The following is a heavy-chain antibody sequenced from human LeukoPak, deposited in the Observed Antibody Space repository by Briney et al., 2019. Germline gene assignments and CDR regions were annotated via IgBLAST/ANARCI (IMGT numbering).Heavy chain of an antibody. Sequence: GGSLRLSCAASGFSFSIHAMHWVRQAPGKGLEWVAVVSHDGSTQYYTDSVRGRFTISRDNSKSTFYLQMNRLRTDDTAVYYCARAIVGTENLDYWGQGTLATVSS. CDR2: VSHDGSTQ. D-gene: IGHD5-12*01. CDR3: ARAIVGTENLDY. J-gene: IGHJ4*02. V-gene: IGHV3-30*10. CDR1: GFSFSIHA.